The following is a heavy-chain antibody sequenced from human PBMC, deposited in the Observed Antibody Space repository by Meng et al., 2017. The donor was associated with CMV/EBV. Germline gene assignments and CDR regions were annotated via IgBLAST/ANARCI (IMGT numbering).Heavy chain of an antibody. D-gene: IGHD3-3*01. Sequence: GESLKISCAASGFTFSSYWMSWVRQAPGKGLEWVANIKQDGSEKYYVDSVKGRFTISRDNAKNSLYLQMNSLRAESTAVYYCARDRTLRFLEWLITHFDYWGQGTLVTVSS. V-gene: IGHV3-7*01. CDR2: IKQDGSEK. CDR3: ARDRTLRFLEWLITHFDY. J-gene: IGHJ4*02. CDR1: GFTFSSYW.